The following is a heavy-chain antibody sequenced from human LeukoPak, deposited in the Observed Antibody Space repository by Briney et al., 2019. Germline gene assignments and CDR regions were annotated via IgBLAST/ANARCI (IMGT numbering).Heavy chain of an antibody. Sequence: ASVKVSCKASGGTFSSYAISWVRQAPGQGLEWMGGIIPIFGTANYAQKFQGRVTITADKSTSTAYMELSSLRSEDTAVYYCARVPTRGYSYGLDAFDIWGQGTMVTVSS. J-gene: IGHJ3*02. D-gene: IGHD5-18*01. V-gene: IGHV1-69*06. CDR3: ARVPTRGYSYGLDAFDI. CDR1: GGTFSSYA. CDR2: IIPIFGTA.